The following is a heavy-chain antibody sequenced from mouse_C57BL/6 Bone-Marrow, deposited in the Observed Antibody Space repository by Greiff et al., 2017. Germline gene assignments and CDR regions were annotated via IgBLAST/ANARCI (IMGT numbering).Heavy chain of an antibody. D-gene: IGHD6-1*01. J-gene: IGHJ2*01. CDR3: ARATSDYDY. V-gene: IGHV5-4*01. Sequence: EVQRVESGGGLVKPGGSLKLSCAASGFTFSSYAMSWVRQTPEKRLEWVATISDGGSYTYYPDNVKGRFTISRDNAKNNLYLQMRHLKSEDTDMYYCARATSDYDYWGQGTTLTVSS. CDR1: GFTFSSYA. CDR2: ISDGGSYT.